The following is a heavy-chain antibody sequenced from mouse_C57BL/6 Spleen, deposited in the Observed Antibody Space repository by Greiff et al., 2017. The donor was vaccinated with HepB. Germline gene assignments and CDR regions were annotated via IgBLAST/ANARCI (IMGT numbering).Heavy chain of an antibody. CDR3: TRWNRYFDY. CDR1: GYTFTDYE. Sequence: VQLQQSGAELVRPGASVTLSCKASGYTFTDYEMHWVKQTPVHGLEWIGAIDPETGGTAYNQKFKGKAILTADKSSSTAYMDLRSLTSEDSAVYYCTRWNRYFDYWGQGTTLTVSS. J-gene: IGHJ2*01. CDR2: IDPETGGT. V-gene: IGHV1-15*01.